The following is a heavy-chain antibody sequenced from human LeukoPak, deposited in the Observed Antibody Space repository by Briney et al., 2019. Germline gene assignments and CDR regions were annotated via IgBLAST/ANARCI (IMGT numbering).Heavy chain of an antibody. V-gene: IGHV3-30*07. CDR3: AKDWASGNYFDY. D-gene: IGHD1-14*01. Sequence: GGSLRLSCAASGFTFSSYAMHWVRQAPGKGLEWVAVISHHGRNKDYADSVKGRFTISRDNSKNAVYLQMNSLRAEDTAVYYCAKDWASGNYFDYWGQGTLVTVSS. J-gene: IGHJ4*02. CDR2: ISHHGRNK. CDR1: GFTFSSYA.